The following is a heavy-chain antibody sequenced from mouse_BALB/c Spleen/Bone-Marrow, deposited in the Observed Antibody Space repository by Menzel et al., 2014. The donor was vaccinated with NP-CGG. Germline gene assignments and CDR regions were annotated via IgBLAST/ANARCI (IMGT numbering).Heavy chain of an antibody. CDR3: ASPAYS. CDR2: IDPANGNT. J-gene: IGHJ3*01. D-gene: IGHD2-10*01. Sequence: VQLQQSGAELVKPGASVELSCTASGFNIKDTYMHWVKQRPEQGLEWIGRIDPANGNTKYDPKFQGKATITADTSSNTAYLQLSSLTSEDTAVYYCASPAYSWGQGTLVTVSA. V-gene: IGHV14-3*02. CDR1: GFNIKDTY.